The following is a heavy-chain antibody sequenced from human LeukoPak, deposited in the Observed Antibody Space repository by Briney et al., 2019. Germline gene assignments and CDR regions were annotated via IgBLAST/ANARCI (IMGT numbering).Heavy chain of an antibody. CDR3: ARGYGIAAETNWFDP. V-gene: IGHV3-13*01. Sequence: GGSLRLSCAASGFTFSSYDMHWVRHATGKGLEWVSAIGTAGDTYYPGSVKGRFTISRENAKNPLYLQMNSLRAGDTAVYYCARGYGIAAETNWFDPWGQGTLVTVSS. J-gene: IGHJ5*02. CDR2: IGTAGDT. CDR1: GFTFSSYD. D-gene: IGHD6-13*01.